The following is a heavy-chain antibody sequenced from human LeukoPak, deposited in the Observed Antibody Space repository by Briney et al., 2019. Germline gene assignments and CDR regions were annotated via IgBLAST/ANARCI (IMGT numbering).Heavy chain of an antibody. CDR2: IYYSGST. J-gene: IGHJ4*02. CDR3: SREGRWLQLGFDY. CDR1: GGSISSSSYY. V-gene: IGHV4-39*07. D-gene: IGHD5-24*01. Sequence: PSETLSLTCTVSGGSISSSSYYWGWIRQPPGKGLEWIGSIYYSGSTYYNPSLKSRVTISVDTSKSQFSLKLSSVTAADTAVYFCSREGRWLQLGFDYWGRGTLVTVSS.